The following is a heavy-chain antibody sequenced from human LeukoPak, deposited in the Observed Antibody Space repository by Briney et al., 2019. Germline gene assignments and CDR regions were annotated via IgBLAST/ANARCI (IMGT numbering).Heavy chain of an antibody. J-gene: IGHJ4*02. CDR2: IYHSGST. CDR1: GGSISSSNW. V-gene: IGHV4-4*02. D-gene: IGHD3-3*01. Sequence: KSSGTLSLTCAVSGGSISSSNWWSWVRQPPGKGLEWIGEIYHSGSTNYNPSLKSRVTISVDKSKNQFSLKLSSVTAADTAVYYCARGPRVRYDFWSGYWYWGQGTLVTVSS. CDR3: ARGPRVRYDFWSGYWY.